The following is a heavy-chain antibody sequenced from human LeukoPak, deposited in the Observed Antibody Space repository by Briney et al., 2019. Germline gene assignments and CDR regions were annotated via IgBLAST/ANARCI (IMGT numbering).Heavy chain of an antibody. CDR1: GGSISGHY. CDR2: MHYSGNT. Sequence: SETLSLTCTVSGGSISGHYWSWIRQSPGKGLEWIGFMHYSGNTNSNPSLKSRVTISVDTSKNQFSLKLSSVTAADTAVYYCARDYGSYFDYWGQGTLVTVSS. D-gene: IGHD3-10*01. J-gene: IGHJ4*02. CDR3: ARDYGSYFDY. V-gene: IGHV4-59*11.